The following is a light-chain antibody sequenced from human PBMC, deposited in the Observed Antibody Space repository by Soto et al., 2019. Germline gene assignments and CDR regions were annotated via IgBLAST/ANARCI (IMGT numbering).Light chain of an antibody. Sequence: DIVMTQSPLSLPVTPGEPASISCRSSQSLLHSNGYNYLDWYLQKPGQSPQLLIYLGSNRASGVPDRFSGSGSGTDFTLKISRVEAEDVGVYYCMQALQTRITFGGGTKLEIK. V-gene: IGKV2-28*01. CDR2: LGS. CDR3: MQALQTRIT. J-gene: IGKJ4*01. CDR1: QSLLHSNGYNY.